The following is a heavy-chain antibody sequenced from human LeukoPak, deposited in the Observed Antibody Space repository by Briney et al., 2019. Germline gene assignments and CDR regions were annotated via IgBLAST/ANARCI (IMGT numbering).Heavy chain of an antibody. CDR2: IYHSGST. CDR1: GYSISSGYY. J-gene: IGHJ4*02. CDR3: ARDVLVYAIRQGGDDY. V-gene: IGHV4-38-2*02. D-gene: IGHD2-8*01. Sequence: SETLSLTCAVSGYSISSGYYWGWIRPPPGKGLEWIGRIYHSGSTYYNPSLKSRVTISVDTSKNQFSLKLSSVTAADTAVYYCARDVLVYAIRQGGDDYWGQGTLVTVSS.